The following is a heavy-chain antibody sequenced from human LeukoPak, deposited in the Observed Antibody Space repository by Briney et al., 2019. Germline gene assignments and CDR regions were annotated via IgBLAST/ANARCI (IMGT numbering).Heavy chain of an antibody. CDR3: AKVPSSHYYGSGDPDAFDI. D-gene: IGHD3-10*01. J-gene: IGHJ3*02. Sequence: PGGSLRLSCAASGFTFSNYWMSWVRQAPGKGLEWVANIKEDGSEKYYVDSVKGRFTISRDNAKSSLYLQMNSLRAEDTAVYYCAKVPSSHYYGSGDPDAFDIWGQGTMVTVSS. CDR2: IKEDGSEK. CDR1: GFTFSNYW. V-gene: IGHV3-7*02.